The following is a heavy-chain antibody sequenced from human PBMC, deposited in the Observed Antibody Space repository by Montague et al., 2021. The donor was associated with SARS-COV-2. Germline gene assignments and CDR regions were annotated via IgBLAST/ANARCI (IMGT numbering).Heavy chain of an antibody. D-gene: IGHD1-14*01. Sequence: SLRLSCAASGFIVSGNYMSWVRQAPGKGLDWVSVIYTGGTTFYAGSVKGRFTISRHNADNTLYLQMSSLRDDDTAAYYCAAGIGNNALAYWGQGTLVTVSS. CDR2: IYTGGTT. CDR3: AAGIGNNALAY. CDR1: GFIVSGNY. J-gene: IGHJ4*02. V-gene: IGHV3-53*04.